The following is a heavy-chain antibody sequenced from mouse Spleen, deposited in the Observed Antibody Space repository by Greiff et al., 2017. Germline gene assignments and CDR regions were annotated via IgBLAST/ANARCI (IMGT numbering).Heavy chain of an antibody. J-gene: IGHJ3*01. D-gene: IGHD2-1*01. CDR1: GFNIKDTY. CDR2: IDPANGNT. V-gene: IGHV14-3*02. CDR3: ARSRGNYGFAY. Sequence: EVKVVESGAELVKPGASVKLSCTASGFNIKDTYMHWVKQRPEQGLEWIGRIDPANGNTKYDPKFQGKATITADTSSNTAYLQLSSLTSEDTAVYYCARSRGNYGFAYWGQGTLVTVSA.